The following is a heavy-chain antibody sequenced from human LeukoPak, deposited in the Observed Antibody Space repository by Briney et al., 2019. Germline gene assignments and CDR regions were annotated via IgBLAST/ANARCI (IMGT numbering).Heavy chain of an antibody. D-gene: IGHD5-12*01. CDR2: ISGDGGST. CDR3: AKDKWPHRAFDI. J-gene: IGHJ3*02. V-gene: IGHV3-43*02. Sequence: PGRSLRLSCAASGFTFSSYGMHWVRQAPGKGLEWVSLISGDGGSTYYADSVKGRFTISRDNSKNSLYLRMNSLRTEDTALYYCAKDKWPHRAFDIWGQGTMVTVSS. CDR1: GFTFSSYG.